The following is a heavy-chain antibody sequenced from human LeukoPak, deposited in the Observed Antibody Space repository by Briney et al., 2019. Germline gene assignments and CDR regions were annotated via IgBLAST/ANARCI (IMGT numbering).Heavy chain of an antibody. CDR2: IYYSGST. D-gene: IGHD3-22*01. V-gene: IGHV4-59*01. J-gene: IGHJ6*02. CDR1: GGSISSYY. Sequence: PSETLSLTCTVSGGSISSYYWSWIRQPPGKGLEWIGYIYYSGSTNYNPSLKSRVTISVDTSKNQFSLKLSSVTAADTAVYYCARVAHYYDSSGYYPCYYGMDVWGQGTTVTVSS. CDR3: ARVAHYYDSSGYYPCYYGMDV.